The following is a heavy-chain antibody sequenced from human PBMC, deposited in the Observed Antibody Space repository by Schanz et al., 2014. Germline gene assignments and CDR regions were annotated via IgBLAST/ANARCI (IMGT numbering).Heavy chain of an antibody. V-gene: IGHV3-23*01. CDR3: AKDGPGGSGSYSADGGMDV. CDR1: GFSLDIFA. D-gene: IGHD3-10*01. Sequence: EVHLLESGGGLVEPGGSLRLSCATSGFSLDIFAVSWVRQAPGKGLEWVSYIGNGGVTIYYADSVKGRFTISRDNSKNSLYLQMNSLRAEDTAVYYCAKDGPGGSGSYSADGGMDVWGQGTTVTVSS. CDR2: IGNGGVTI. J-gene: IGHJ6*02.